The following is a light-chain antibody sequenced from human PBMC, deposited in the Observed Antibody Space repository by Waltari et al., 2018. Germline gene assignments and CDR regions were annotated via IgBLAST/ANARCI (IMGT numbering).Light chain of an antibody. CDR3: SSYAGSSKGV. V-gene: IGLV2-23*02. J-gene: IGLJ2*01. Sequence: QSALTPPASVSGSPCTSITISLTGNSSDVGNYTRVSWYQQHPGKAPKLMIYAVSKRPSGVSDRFSGSKSGDMASLTIAGLQPEDEAEYFCSSYAGSSKGVFGGGTKVTVL. CDR1: SSDVGNYTR. CDR2: AVS.